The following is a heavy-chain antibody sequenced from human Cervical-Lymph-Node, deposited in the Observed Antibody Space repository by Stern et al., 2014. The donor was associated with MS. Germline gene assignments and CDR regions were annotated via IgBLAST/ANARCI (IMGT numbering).Heavy chain of an antibody. Sequence: VQLVESGGGLVKPRGSLRLSCAASGFAFSDFYMSWIRQAPGKGLEWLSYISSTGSTIYYADSVKGRFTLSRDNAKNTLYLQMNSLRAEDTAMYYCARVGSSGWQSFAPWGQGTLVTVSS. CDR3: ARVGSSGWQSFAP. V-gene: IGHV3-11*01. CDR2: ISSTGSTI. D-gene: IGHD6-19*01. J-gene: IGHJ5*02. CDR1: GFAFSDFY.